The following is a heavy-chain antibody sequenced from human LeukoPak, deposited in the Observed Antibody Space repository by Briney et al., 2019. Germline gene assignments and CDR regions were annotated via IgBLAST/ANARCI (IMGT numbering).Heavy chain of an antibody. D-gene: IGHD4-17*01. V-gene: IGHV4-4*07. Sequence: SETLSLTCTVSGGSISSYYWSWIRQPAGKGLEWIGRIYTSGSTNYNPPLKSRVTMSVDTSKNQFSLKLSSVTAADTAVYYCARDGPYGDYGIDYWGQGTLVTVSS. CDR2: IYTSGST. CDR1: GGSISSYY. J-gene: IGHJ4*02. CDR3: ARDGPYGDYGIDY.